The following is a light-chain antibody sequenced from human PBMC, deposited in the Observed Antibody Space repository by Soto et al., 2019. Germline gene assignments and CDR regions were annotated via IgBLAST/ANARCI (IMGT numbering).Light chain of an antibody. V-gene: IGKV3-15*01. CDR3: QQYNNWPQT. J-gene: IGKJ1*01. CDR2: GAS. CDR1: QSVTVN. Sequence: EILLTQSPSTLSLSPGEGVTLSCRASQSVTVNSLAWYQQKPGQAPRLLIYGASTRATGIPARFSGSGSGTEFTLTISSLQSEDFAVYYCQQYNNWPQTFGQGTKVDIK.